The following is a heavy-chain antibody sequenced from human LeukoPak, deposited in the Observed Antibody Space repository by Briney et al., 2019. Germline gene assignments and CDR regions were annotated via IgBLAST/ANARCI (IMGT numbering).Heavy chain of an antibody. D-gene: IGHD1-26*01. CDR3: ARDFVGSPGF. V-gene: IGHV3-48*04. CDR1: GFTFSSYA. J-gene: IGHJ4*02. Sequence: PGGSLRLSCAASGFTFSSYAINWVRQAPGKGLEWVSYISPDGDIIYYGDSVKGRFTVSRDNVQNLLFLQMNNLRLDDAATYFCARDFVGSPGFWGQGTLVAVSS. CDR2: ISPDGDII.